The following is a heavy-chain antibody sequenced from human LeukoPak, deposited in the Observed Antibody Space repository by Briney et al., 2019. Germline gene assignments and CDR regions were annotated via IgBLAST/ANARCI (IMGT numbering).Heavy chain of an antibody. D-gene: IGHD3-16*01. Sequence: GGSLRLSCAASGLTFSSYWMSWVRQAPGKGLEWVANIKEDGSDKYYVGFVRGRFTISRDNAKNSLYLQMNSLRAEDTAVYYCARDVTAFDYWGQGTLVTVSS. CDR3: ARDVTAFDY. V-gene: IGHV3-7*05. J-gene: IGHJ4*02. CDR1: GLTFSSYW. CDR2: IKEDGSDK.